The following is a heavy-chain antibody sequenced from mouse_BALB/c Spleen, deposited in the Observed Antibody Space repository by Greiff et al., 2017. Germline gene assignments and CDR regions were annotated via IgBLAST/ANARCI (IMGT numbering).Heavy chain of an antibody. J-gene: IGHJ4*01. V-gene: IGHV1S137*01. Sequence: QVQLKESGAELVRPGVSVKISCKGSGYTFTDYAMHWVKQSHAKSLEWIGVISTYYGDASYNQKFKGKATMTVDKSSSTAYMELARLTSEDSAIYYCARSGAGRARYAMDYWGQGTSVTVSS. CDR2: ISTYYGDA. CDR1: GYTFTDYA. D-gene: IGHD4-1*01. CDR3: ARSGAGRARYAMDY.